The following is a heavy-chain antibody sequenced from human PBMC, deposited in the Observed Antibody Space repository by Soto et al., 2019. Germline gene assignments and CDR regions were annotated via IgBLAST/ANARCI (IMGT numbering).Heavy chain of an antibody. V-gene: IGHV4-39*01. CDR2: IYYSGST. J-gene: IGHJ5*02. Sequence: ASETLSLTCTVSGGSISSSSYYWGWIRQPPGKGLEWIGSIYYSGSTYYNPSLKSRVTISVDTSKNQFSLKLSSVTAADTAVYYCARLGGYYDSSGPWGQGTLVTVSS. CDR1: GGSISSSSYY. D-gene: IGHD3-22*01. CDR3: ARLGGYYDSSGP.